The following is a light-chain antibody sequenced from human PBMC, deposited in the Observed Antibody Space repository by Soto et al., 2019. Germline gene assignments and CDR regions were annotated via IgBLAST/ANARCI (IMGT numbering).Light chain of an antibody. V-gene: IGLV2-8*01. Sequence: QSALTQPPSASGSPGQSVTISCTGTSSDVGGYNYVSWYQQHPGKAPKLMIYEVNKRPSGVPDRFSGSNSGNTVSLTVSGLQAEDEADYYCSSYAGSNIVFGGGTKLTVL. CDR3: SSYAGSNIV. CDR2: EVN. CDR1: SSDVGGYNY. J-gene: IGLJ2*01.